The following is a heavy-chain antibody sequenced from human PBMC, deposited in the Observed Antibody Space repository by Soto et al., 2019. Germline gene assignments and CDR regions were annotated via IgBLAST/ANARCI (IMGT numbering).Heavy chain of an antibody. J-gene: IGHJ4*02. D-gene: IGHD5-18*01. Sequence: GGSLRLPCAASGFTFSSYAMRWVRQAPGKGLEWVSAISGSGGSTYYADSVKGRFTISRDNSKNTLYLQMNSLRAEDTAVYYCAEDRNSYGSGFEYWGQGTMVTVSS. CDR3: AEDRNSYGSGFEY. V-gene: IGHV3-23*01. CDR2: ISGSGGST. CDR1: GFTFSSYA.